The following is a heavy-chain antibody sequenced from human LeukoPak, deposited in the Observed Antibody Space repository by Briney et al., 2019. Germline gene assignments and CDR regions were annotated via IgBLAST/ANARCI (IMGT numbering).Heavy chain of an antibody. D-gene: IGHD3-22*01. J-gene: IGHJ4*02. V-gene: IGHV3-30*18. CDR1: GLTFNIFG. CDR3: AKINNYDDY. CDR2: ISPDGNLE. Sequence: GGSLRLSCAASGLTFNIFGIHWVRQAPGKGLEWVAAISPDGNLEYYTESVKGRFTVSRDNSNNMIYLQMNSLRGEDSAVYYCAKINNYDDYWGQGTLVTVSS.